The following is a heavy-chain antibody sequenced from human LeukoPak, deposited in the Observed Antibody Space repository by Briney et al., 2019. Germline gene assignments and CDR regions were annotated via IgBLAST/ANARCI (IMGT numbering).Heavy chain of an antibody. CDR1: GGSISNYY. D-gene: IGHD5-18*01. J-gene: IGHJ5*02. V-gene: IGHV4-4*07. Sequence: SETLSLTCIVSGGSISNYYWSWIRQPAGKGLEWIGRIYAGGSTNYNPSLKSRVTVSADTSKNQISLNLTSVTAADTAVYYCARDWVTPPYNWFNPWGQGTLVTVSS. CDR3: ARDWVTPPYNWFNP. CDR2: IYAGGST.